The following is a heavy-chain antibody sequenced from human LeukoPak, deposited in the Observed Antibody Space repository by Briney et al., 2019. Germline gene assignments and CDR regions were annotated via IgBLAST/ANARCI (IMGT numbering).Heavy chain of an antibody. V-gene: IGHV3-11*01. CDR3: AKDRNVWWPRSYYYYMDV. Sequence: GGSLRLSCAASGFTFSDYYMSWIRQAPGKGLEWVSYISSSGSFIYYADSVKGRFTISRDNAKNSLYLQMNSLRAEDTAVYYCAKDRNVWWPRSYYYYMDVWGKGTTVTVSS. CDR1: GFTFSDYY. CDR2: ISSSGSFI. J-gene: IGHJ6*03. D-gene: IGHD4/OR15-4a*01.